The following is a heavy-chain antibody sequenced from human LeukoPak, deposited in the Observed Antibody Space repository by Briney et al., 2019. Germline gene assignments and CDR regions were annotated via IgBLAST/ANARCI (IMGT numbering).Heavy chain of an antibody. Sequence: GGSLRLSCAASGFSFSSYGMHWVRQAPGKGLEWVAFIRSDGDNKYYADSVKGRFTISRDNSKNTLYLQMISLRTEDTAVYYCAKGTLDIVVVPAAPKVYYFDYWGQGTLVTVSS. V-gene: IGHV3-30*02. D-gene: IGHD2-2*01. CDR2: IRSDGDNK. CDR1: GFSFSSYG. CDR3: AKGTLDIVVVPAAPKVYYFDY. J-gene: IGHJ4*02.